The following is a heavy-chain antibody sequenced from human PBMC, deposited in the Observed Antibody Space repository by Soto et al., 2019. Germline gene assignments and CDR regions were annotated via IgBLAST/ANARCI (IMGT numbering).Heavy chain of an antibody. J-gene: IGHJ4*02. CDR1: GFTFSSYW. V-gene: IGHV3-7*05. Sequence: GGSLRLSCAASGFTFSSYWMSWVRQAPGKGLEWVANIKQDGSEKYYVDSVKGRFTISRDNAKKSLYLQMNSLRAEGTAVYYCARDSYYYGSGSYYWGQGTLVTVSS. CDR2: IKQDGSEK. CDR3: ARDSYYYGSGSYY. D-gene: IGHD3-10*01.